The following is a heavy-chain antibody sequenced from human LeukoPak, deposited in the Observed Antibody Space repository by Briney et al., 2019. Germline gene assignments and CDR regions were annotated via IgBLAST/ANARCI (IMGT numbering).Heavy chain of an antibody. V-gene: IGHV3-21*01. CDR3: ARDYGDYGRGHFDY. D-gene: IGHD4-17*01. J-gene: IGHJ4*02. CDR2: ISSSSSYI. CDR1: GFTFSSYS. Sequence: GGSLRLSCAASGFTFSSYSMNWVRQAPGKGLEWVSSISSSSSYIYYADSVKGRFTISRDNAKNSLYLQMNSLRAEDTAVYYCARDYGDYGRGHFDYWGQGTLVTVPS.